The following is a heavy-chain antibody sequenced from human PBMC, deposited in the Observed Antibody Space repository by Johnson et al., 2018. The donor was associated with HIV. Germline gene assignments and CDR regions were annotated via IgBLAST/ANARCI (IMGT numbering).Heavy chain of an antibody. J-gene: IGHJ3*02. D-gene: IGHD1-14*01. CDR1: GFTFSSYA. Sequence: QVQLVESGGGVVQPGRSLRLSCAASGFTFSSYAMYWVRQAPGKGLEWVAVISYDGSKKYHADSVKGRFTISRDNSKSTLYLQMNSQRAEDTAVYYCARDLNHGDTGGGAFDIWGQGTMVTVYS. CDR3: ARDLNHGDTGGGAFDI. V-gene: IGHV3-30*04. CDR2: ISYDGSKK.